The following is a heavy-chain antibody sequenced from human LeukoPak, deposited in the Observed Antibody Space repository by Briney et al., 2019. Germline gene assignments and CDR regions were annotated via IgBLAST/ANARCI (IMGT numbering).Heavy chain of an antibody. CDR1: GYSFTSYW. J-gene: IGHJ6*02. CDR2: IYPGDSDT. D-gene: IGHD4-11*01. V-gene: IGHV5-51*01. CDR3: ARSTTVTTNYYYYGMDV. Sequence: GESLKISCKGSGYSFTSYWIGWVRQMPGKGLEWMGIIYPGDSDTRYSPSFQGHVTISADKSISTAYLQWSSLKASDTAMYYCARSTTVTTNYYYYGMDVWGQGTTVTVSS.